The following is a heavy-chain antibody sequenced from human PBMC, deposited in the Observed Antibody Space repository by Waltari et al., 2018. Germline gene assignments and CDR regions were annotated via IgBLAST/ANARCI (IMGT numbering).Heavy chain of an antibody. Sequence: EVQLVESGGGLVQPGGSLRLSCAASGFPFGTYWMHWVRQSPGKGQVGVSGIESDGSGTNYGDSARGRFTISRDNAKNTLYRQMNGLRVEDTAMYYCARGWGGHVDYWGQGTLVTVSS. CDR3: ARGWGGHVDY. J-gene: IGHJ4*02. V-gene: IGHV3-74*02. D-gene: IGHD3-16*01. CDR1: GFPFGTYW. CDR2: IESDGSGT.